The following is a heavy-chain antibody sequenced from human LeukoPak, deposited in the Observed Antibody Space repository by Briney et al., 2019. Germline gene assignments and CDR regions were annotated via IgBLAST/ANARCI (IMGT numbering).Heavy chain of an antibody. CDR3: ARALGVDCSGGSCYGVDP. CDR2: IYYSGST. Sequence: SQTLSLTCTVSGGSISSGDYYWSWIRQPPGKGLEWIGYIYYSGSTYYNPSLKSRVTMSVDTSKNQFSLKLSSVTAADTAVYYCARALGVDCSGGSCYGVDPWGQGTLVTVSS. V-gene: IGHV4-30-4*01. D-gene: IGHD2-15*01. J-gene: IGHJ5*02. CDR1: GGSISSGDYY.